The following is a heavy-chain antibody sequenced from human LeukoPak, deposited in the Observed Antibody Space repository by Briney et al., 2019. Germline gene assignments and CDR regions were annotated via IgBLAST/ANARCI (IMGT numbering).Heavy chain of an antibody. Sequence: SETLSLTCAVYGGSFSGDYWSWIRQPPGKGLEWIGEINHSGSTNYNPSLKSRVTISVDTSKNQFSLKLSSVTAADTAVYYCARRPGYCSSTSCPGRFDPWGQGTLVTVSS. CDR3: ARRPGYCSSTSCPGRFDP. D-gene: IGHD2-2*01. V-gene: IGHV4-34*01. CDR1: GGSFSGDY. J-gene: IGHJ5*02. CDR2: INHSGST.